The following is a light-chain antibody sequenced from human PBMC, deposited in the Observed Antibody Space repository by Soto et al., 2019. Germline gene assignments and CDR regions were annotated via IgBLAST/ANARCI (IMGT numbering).Light chain of an antibody. CDR1: QSISSW. Sequence: DIQMTQSPSTLSASVGDRVTITCRASQSISSWLAWYQQKPGKAPKLLIYDASSLESGVPSRFSGSGSGTEFTLTISSLQPYDFATYYCQQYNSYPFTFGPETKVGIK. J-gene: IGKJ3*01. V-gene: IGKV1-5*01. CDR3: QQYNSYPFT. CDR2: DAS.